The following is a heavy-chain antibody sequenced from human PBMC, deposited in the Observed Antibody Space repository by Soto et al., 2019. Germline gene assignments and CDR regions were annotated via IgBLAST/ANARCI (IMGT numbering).Heavy chain of an antibody. CDR2: INPRGGGT. V-gene: IGHV1-46*02. D-gene: IGHD2-15*01. Sequence: ASVKVSCKASGYTLNTHYMHWVRPAPGQGPEWMGIINPRGGGTTYAQNFQDRVTMTSDTSSSTVYMELSSLRSEDTAVYYCARGGGFSPYYYNLDVWGQGTTVTVSS. J-gene: IGHJ6*02. CDR1: GYTLNTHY. CDR3: ARGGGFSPYYYNLDV.